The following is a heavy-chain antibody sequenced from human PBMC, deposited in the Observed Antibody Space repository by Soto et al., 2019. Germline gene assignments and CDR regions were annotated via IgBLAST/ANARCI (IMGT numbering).Heavy chain of an antibody. J-gene: IGHJ3*02. V-gene: IGHV4-39*01. Sequence: SETLSLTCTVSGGSISSSSYYWGWIRQPPGKGLEWIGSIYYSGSTYYNPSLKSRVTISVDTSKNQFSLKLSSVTAADTAVYYCARGWDDAFDIWGQGTMVTVSS. CDR3: ARGWDDAFDI. CDR1: GGSISSSSYY. D-gene: IGHD6-19*01. CDR2: IYYSGST.